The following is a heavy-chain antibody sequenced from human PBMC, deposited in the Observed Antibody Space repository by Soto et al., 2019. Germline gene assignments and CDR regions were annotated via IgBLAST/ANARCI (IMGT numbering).Heavy chain of an antibody. Sequence: SLRLSCAASGFTFSSYGMHWVRQAPGKGLEWVAVIWYDGSNKYYADSVKGRFTISRDNSKNTLYLQMNSLRAEDTAMYYCARDWDTARAFDYWGQGTLVTVSS. CDR3: ARDWDTARAFDY. CDR2: IWYDGSNK. J-gene: IGHJ4*02. D-gene: IGHD5-18*01. V-gene: IGHV3-33*01. CDR1: GFTFSSYG.